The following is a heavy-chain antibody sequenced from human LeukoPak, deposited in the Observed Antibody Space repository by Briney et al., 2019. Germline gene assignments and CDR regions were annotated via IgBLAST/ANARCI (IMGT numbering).Heavy chain of an antibody. D-gene: IGHD2-2*01. V-gene: IGHV3-23*01. CDR2: ISGSGGST. CDR3: AKVGEYQLLLYAFDM. J-gene: IGHJ3*02. Sequence: GGTLRLSCAASGFTFSSYGMSWVRQVPGKGLEWVSAISGSGGSTYYADSVKGRFTISRDNSKNTLYVQMNSLRAEDTAVYYCAKVGEYQLLLYAFDMWGQGTMVTVSS. CDR1: GFTFSSYG.